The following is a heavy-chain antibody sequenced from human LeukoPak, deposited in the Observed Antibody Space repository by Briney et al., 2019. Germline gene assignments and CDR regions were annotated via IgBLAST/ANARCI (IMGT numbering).Heavy chain of an antibody. Sequence: GGSLRLSCAASGFTVSSNYMSWVRQAPGKGLEWVAVISYDGSNKYYADSVKGRFTISRDNSKNTLYLQMNSLRAEDTAVYYCAKCSTPGYTSGWCNWIDPWGQGTLVTVSS. CDR1: GFTVSSNY. CDR2: ISYDGSNK. V-gene: IGHV3-30*18. J-gene: IGHJ5*02. CDR3: AKCSTPGYTSGWCNWIDP. D-gene: IGHD6-19*01.